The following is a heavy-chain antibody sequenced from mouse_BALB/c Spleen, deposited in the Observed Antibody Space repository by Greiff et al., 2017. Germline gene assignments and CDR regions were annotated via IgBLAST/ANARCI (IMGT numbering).Heavy chain of an antibody. CDR3: ARAIYGSIFDY. D-gene: IGHD1-1*01. Sequence: VQLQQSGAELVRPGVSVKISCKGSGYTFTDYAMHWVKQSHAKSLEWIGVISTYYGDASYNQKFKGKATMTVDKSSSTAYMELSSLTSEDSAVYYCARAIYGSIFDYWGQGTTLTVSS. J-gene: IGHJ2*01. CDR2: ISTYYGDA. V-gene: IGHV1S137*01. CDR1: GYTFTDYA.